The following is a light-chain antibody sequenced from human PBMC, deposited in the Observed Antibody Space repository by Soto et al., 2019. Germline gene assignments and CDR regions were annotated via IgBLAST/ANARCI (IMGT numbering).Light chain of an antibody. CDR2: DVS. CDR1: SGDVGAYNY. Sequence: QSALTQPASVSGSPGQSITISCTGTSGDVGAYNYVSWYQQHPGKAPRLMIYDVSNRPSGASNRFSGSESGNTASLTISGLQAEDEADYYCASYTRTTTLVFGGGTKLTVL. V-gene: IGLV2-14*01. J-gene: IGLJ2*01. CDR3: ASYTRTTTLV.